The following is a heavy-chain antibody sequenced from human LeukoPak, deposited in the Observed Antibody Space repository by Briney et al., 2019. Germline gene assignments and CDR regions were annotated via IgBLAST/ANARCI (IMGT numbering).Heavy chain of an antibody. Sequence: GASLKVSCKTSGYTFTGYGISWVRHAPGHELERMGWISAYNGNTNCAQKLQGRVTMTTDTSTSTAYMELRSLRSDDTAVYYCARDYYYDSSGYYVCWGQGTLVTVSS. V-gene: IGHV1-18*01. J-gene: IGHJ4*02. CDR1: GYTFTGYG. CDR3: ARDYYYDSSGYYVC. CDR2: ISAYNGNT. D-gene: IGHD3-22*01.